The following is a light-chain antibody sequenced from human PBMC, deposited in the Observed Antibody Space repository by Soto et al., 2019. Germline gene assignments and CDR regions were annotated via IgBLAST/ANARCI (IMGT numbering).Light chain of an antibody. CDR2: EVS. V-gene: IGLV2-14*01. CDR1: SSDVGGYDS. CDR3: CSYATSSTWV. J-gene: IGLJ3*02. Sequence: QSALTQPASVSGSPGQSITISCTGTSSDVGGYDSVSWYQHPPGKPPRLIIYEVSDRPSGVSNRFSGSKSGNTASLTISGLQAEDEADYCCCSYATSSTWVFGGGTKVTVL.